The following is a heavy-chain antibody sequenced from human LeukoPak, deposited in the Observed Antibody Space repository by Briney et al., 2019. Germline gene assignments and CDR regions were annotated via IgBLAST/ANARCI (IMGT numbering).Heavy chain of an antibody. CDR1: GFTFSSYE. V-gene: IGHV3-48*03. CDR3: ARVGPVAGTYFDY. J-gene: IGHJ4*02. D-gene: IGHD6-19*01. CDR2: ISSSGSTI. Sequence: GGSLRLSCAASGFTFSSYEMNWVRQAPGKGLEWVSYISSSGSTIYYAGSVKGRFTISRDNAKNSLYLQMNSLRAEDTAVYYCARVGPVAGTYFDYWGQGTLVTVSS.